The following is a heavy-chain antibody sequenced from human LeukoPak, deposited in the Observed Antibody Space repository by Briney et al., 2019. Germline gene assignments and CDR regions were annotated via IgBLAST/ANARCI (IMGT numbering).Heavy chain of an antibody. CDR2: INQDGSEK. V-gene: IGHV3-7*03. CDR1: GFIFSTSW. Sequence: PGGSLRLSCAASGFIFSTSWMSWVRQAPGKGLEWVANINQDGSEKNYVDSVKGRFTISRDNAKNSLYLQMNSLRAEDTALYYCARAPYDSSGYGDYWGQGTLVTVSS. D-gene: IGHD3-22*01. J-gene: IGHJ4*02. CDR3: ARAPYDSSGYGDY.